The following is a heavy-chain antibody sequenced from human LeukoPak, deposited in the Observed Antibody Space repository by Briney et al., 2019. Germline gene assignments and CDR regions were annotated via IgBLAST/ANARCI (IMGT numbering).Heavy chain of an antibody. CDR2: IYTSGST. Sequence: SETLSLTCTVSGGSISSYYWSRIRQPAGKGLEWIGRIYTSGSTNYNPSLKSRVTMSVDTSKNQFSLKLSSVTAADTAVYYCAREMWEYYYDSSGYYPDAFDIWGQGTMVTVSS. V-gene: IGHV4-4*07. CDR1: GGSISSYY. CDR3: AREMWEYYYDSSGYYPDAFDI. D-gene: IGHD3-22*01. J-gene: IGHJ3*02.